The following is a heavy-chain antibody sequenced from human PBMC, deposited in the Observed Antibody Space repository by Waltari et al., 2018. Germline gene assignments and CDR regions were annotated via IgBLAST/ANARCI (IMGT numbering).Heavy chain of an antibody. Sequence: EVQLVESGGGLVKPGGSLRLSCAASGFTFSSYSMNWVRQAPGKGLEWVSSISSSSSYIYYADSVKGRFTISRDNAKNSLYLQMNSLRAEDTAVYYCARDYKAARLIYYYYGMDVWGQGTTVTVSS. D-gene: IGHD6-6*01. CDR2: ISSSSSYI. J-gene: IGHJ6*02. V-gene: IGHV3-21*01. CDR3: ARDYKAARLIYYYYGMDV. CDR1: GFTFSSYS.